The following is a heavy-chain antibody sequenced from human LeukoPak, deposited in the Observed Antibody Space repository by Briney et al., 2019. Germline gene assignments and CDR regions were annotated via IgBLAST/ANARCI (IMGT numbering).Heavy chain of an antibody. V-gene: IGHV4-59*12. Sequence: SETLSLTCTVSGGSISSFYWSWIRQPPGKGLEWIGEIYHSGSTNYNPSLKSRVTISVDKSKNQFSLKLSSVTAADTAVYYCARGSGSHSGPYYYGMDVWGQGTTVTVSS. J-gene: IGHJ6*02. CDR3: ARGSGSHSGPYYYGMDV. CDR1: GGSISSFY. CDR2: IYHSGST. D-gene: IGHD1-26*01.